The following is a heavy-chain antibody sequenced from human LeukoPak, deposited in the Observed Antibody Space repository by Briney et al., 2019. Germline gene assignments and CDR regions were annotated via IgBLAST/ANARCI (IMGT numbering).Heavy chain of an antibody. CDR2: TYYSGST. CDR1: GGSISSYY. CDR3: ARVPYCGGDCYRYWYFDL. J-gene: IGHJ2*01. D-gene: IGHD2-21*02. Sequence: SETLSLTCTVSGGSISSYYWSWIRQPPGKGLEWIGYTYYSGSTNYNPSLKSRVTISVDRSKNQFSLKLSSVTAADTAVYYCARVPYCGGDCYRYWYFDLWGRGTLVTVSS. V-gene: IGHV4-59*12.